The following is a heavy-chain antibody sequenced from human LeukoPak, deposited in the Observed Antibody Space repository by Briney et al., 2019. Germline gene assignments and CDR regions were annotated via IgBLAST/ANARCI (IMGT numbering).Heavy chain of an antibody. Sequence: SETLSLTCTVSGGSISSGTYYWGWIRQPAGKGLEWIGRIYSSGSTNYNPSLKSRVTMSVDTSRNQFSLNLTSVTAADTAIYYCARDLLHRGYAFDIWGQGTMVTVSS. D-gene: IGHD5-12*01. J-gene: IGHJ3*02. CDR2: IYSSGST. CDR3: ARDLLHRGYAFDI. CDR1: GGSISSGTYY. V-gene: IGHV4-61*02.